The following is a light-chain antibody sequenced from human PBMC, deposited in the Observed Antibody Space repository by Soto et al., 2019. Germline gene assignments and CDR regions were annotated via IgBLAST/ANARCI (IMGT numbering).Light chain of an antibody. CDR2: GAF. CDR1: PSVANF. Sequence: EIVLTQSPATLSLSPGERATLSCRASPSVANFVAWYQQKPGQAPRLLIYGAFNRATGIPARFSGSGSGTDFTLTIRSLEPEDSAVYYCQQRNIWPPVTFGHGTRREIK. CDR3: QQRNIWPPVT. J-gene: IGKJ5*01. V-gene: IGKV3-11*01.